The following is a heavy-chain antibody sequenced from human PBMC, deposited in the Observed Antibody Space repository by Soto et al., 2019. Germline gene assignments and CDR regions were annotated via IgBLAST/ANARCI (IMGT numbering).Heavy chain of an antibody. CDR2: IIPIFGTA. CDR3: ASHSGSSPEGRYYYGMDV. Sequence: QVQLVQSGAEVKKPGSSVKVSCKASGGNFSSYAISWVRQAPGQGLEWMGGIIPIFGTADYAQKFQGRVTITADESTSTAYMELSSLRSEDTAVYYCASHSGSSPEGRYYYGMDVWGQGTTVTVSS. CDR1: GGNFSSYA. J-gene: IGHJ6*02. V-gene: IGHV1-69*12. D-gene: IGHD1-26*01.